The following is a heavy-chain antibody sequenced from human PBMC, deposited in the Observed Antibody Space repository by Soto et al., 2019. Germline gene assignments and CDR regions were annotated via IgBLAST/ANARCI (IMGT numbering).Heavy chain of an antibody. Sequence: KPSETLSLTCAVSGASIRSYHWSWIRLPAGKGLEWIGRMQHTGNTNYNPSLKSRVTMSVDTSKNQISLKMTSVTAADTAVYFCAKDVSSRRWFDPWGQGILVTVSS. V-gene: IGHV4-4*07. CDR2: MQHTGNT. CDR1: GASIRSYH. J-gene: IGHJ5*02. CDR3: AKDVSSRRWFDP. D-gene: IGHD3-16*01.